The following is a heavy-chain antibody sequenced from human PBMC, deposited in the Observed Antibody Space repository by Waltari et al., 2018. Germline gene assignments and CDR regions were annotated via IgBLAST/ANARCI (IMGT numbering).Heavy chain of an antibody. CDR1: GDFVSGNYW. V-gene: IGHV4-4*02. CDR2: VHHSGKT. J-gene: IGHJ4*02. Sequence: QVQLQESGQGLVKPSGTLSLTCAVSGDFVSGNYWWSWVRQSPEKGLEWIGQVHHSGKTHYNPSIQSRVTISVDSPKNHFSLTLKSVTAADTAVYYCAGDRAIGLFFDYWGRGTLVTVSS. D-gene: IGHD2-2*01. CDR3: AGDRAIGLFFDY.